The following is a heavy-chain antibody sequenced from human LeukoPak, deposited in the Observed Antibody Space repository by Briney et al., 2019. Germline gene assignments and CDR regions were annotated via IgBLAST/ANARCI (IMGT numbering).Heavy chain of an antibody. CDR2: FNWSGDKI. Sequence: PGGSLRLSCATSGFTFDDYGMNWVRQAPGKGLEWVSGFNWSGDKIGYAESVKGRFTDSRDNAKNSLYLQMNSLRAEDTALYYCARDKSRAAAGDAFDIWGQGTRVTVSS. CDR1: GFTFDDYG. J-gene: IGHJ3*02. V-gene: IGHV3-20*04. CDR3: ARDKSRAAAGDAFDI. D-gene: IGHD6-13*01.